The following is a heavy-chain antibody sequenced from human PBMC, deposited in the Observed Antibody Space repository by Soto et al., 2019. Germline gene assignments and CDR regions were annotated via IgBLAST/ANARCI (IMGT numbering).Heavy chain of an antibody. J-gene: IGHJ5*02. CDR3: ARDSGYSSISYGENWLDP. Sequence: ASVKVSCKASGYTLTSYYMHWVRQAPGQGLEWMGIINPRGGSTTYAQKFQGRVTMTRDTSTSTFYMELSSLRSEDTAVYFCARDSGYSSISYGENWLDPWGQGTLVTVSS. CDR1: GYTLTSYY. CDR2: INPRGGST. V-gene: IGHV1-46*01. D-gene: IGHD5-12*01.